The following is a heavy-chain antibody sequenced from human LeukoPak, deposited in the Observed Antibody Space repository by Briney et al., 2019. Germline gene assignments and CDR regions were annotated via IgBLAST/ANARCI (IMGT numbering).Heavy chain of an antibody. J-gene: IGHJ4*02. V-gene: IGHV3-53*01. CDR1: GSTVSSNY. D-gene: IGHD3-3*01. CDR2: IYSGGST. CDR3: ARSSGYYTCYFDY. Sequence: GGSLRLSCAASGSTVSSNYMSWVRQAPGKGLEWVSVIYSGGSTYYADSVKGRFTISRDNSKNTLYLQMNSLRAEDTAVYYCARSSGYYTCYFDYWGQGTLVTVSS.